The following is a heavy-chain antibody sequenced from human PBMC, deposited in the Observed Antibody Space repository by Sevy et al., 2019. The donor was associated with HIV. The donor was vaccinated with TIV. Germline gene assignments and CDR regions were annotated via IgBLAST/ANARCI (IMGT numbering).Heavy chain of an antibody. CDR1: GFTFKDNG. Sequence: GGSLRLSCAASGFTFKDNGMAWVRQVPGKGLEWVSGVNWNGRDTHYLDSVKGRFTISRDNAKNSLYLQVDSLRVEDSAVYYCARFHGDYVSDGDGEYYFYYYMDVWGKGTSVTVSS. CDR2: VNWNGRDT. D-gene: IGHD4-17*01. J-gene: IGHJ6*03. CDR3: ARFHGDYVSDGDGEYYFYYYMDV. V-gene: IGHV3-20*04.